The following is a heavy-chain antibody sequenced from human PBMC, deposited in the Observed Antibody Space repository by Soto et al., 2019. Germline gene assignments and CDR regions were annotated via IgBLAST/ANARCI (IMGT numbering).Heavy chain of an antibody. D-gene: IGHD3-22*01. J-gene: IGHJ3*02. CDR3: AKDTYYYDSSGYYPDAFDI. CDR1: GFAVSGYA. CDR2: ISGSGGST. V-gene: IGHV3-23*01. Sequence: GSLRLSCAASGFAVSGYAMSWVRQAPGKGLEWVSAISGSGGSTYYADSVKGRFTISRDNSKNTLYLQMNSLRAEDTAVYYCAKDTYYYDSSGYYPDAFDIWGQGTMVTVSS.